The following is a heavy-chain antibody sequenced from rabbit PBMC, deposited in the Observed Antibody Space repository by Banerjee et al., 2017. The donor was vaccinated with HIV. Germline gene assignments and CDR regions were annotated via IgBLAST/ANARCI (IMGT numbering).Heavy chain of an antibody. CDR3: ARDAGTSFSTYGMDL. V-gene: IGHV1S45*01. Sequence: QEQLVESGGGLVKPEGSLTLTCKASGFSFNSGYDMCWVRQAPGKGLEWVACAYAGSSGGTYSATWAKGRFTISKTSSTTVTLQMTSLTAADTATYFCARDAGTSFSTYGMDLWGPGTLVTVS. J-gene: IGHJ6*01. CDR1: GFSFNSGYD. CDR2: AYAGSSGGT. D-gene: IGHD8-1*01.